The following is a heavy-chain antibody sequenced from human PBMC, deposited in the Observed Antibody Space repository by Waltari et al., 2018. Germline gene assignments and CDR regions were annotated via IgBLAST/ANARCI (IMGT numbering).Heavy chain of an antibody. CDR1: GFTFSSYS. D-gene: IGHD6-13*01. CDR3: ARDKGLFDIAAAGAIYYFDY. J-gene: IGHJ4*02. Sequence: EVQLVESGGGLVKPGGSLRLSCAASGFTFSSYSMNWVRQAPGKGREWVSSISSSSSYIYYADSVKGRFTISRDNAKNSLYLQMNSLRAEDTAVYYCARDKGLFDIAAAGAIYYFDYWGQGTLVTVSS. CDR2: ISSSSSYI. V-gene: IGHV3-21*01.